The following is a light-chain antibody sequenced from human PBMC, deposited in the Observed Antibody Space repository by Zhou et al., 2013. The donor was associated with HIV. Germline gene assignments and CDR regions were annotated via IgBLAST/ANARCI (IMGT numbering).Light chain of an antibody. CDR2: AAS. V-gene: IGKV1-39*01. CDR3: QQSYSLRT. Sequence: DIQMTQSPSSLSASVGDRVTFTCRASQTISTYLNWYQQKPGKAPQLLIYAASSLQSGVPTQGSVAVDLGRDFTLTISSVQPEDFATYYCQQSYSLRTFGPGD. J-gene: IGKJ2*01. CDR1: QTISTY.